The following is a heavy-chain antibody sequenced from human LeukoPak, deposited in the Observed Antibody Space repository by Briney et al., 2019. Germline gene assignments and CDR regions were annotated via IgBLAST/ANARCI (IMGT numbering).Heavy chain of an antibody. D-gene: IGHD2-15*01. CDR1: GFTFTNYF. Sequence: GGSLRLSCAASGFTFTNYFMSWVRQPPGKGLEWVSTITGSGDTTYYADSMKGRFTISRDNSKNTLYLHMNSLRAEDTAIYYCAKYCSGINCYSGLDYWGQGALVTVSS. CDR3: AKYCSGINCYSGLDY. CDR2: ITGSGDTT. V-gene: IGHV3-23*01. J-gene: IGHJ4*02.